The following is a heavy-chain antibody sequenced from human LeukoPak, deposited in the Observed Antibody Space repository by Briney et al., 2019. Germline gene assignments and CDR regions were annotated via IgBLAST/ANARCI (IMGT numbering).Heavy chain of an antibody. J-gene: IGHJ4*02. CDR1: GFTFSSYG. CDR3: AKDLGIRSGSYGIDY. Sequence: GGSLRLSCAASGFTFSSYGMHWVRQAPGKGLEWVAVISYDESNKYYADSVKGRFTISRDNSKNTLYLQMNSLRAEDTAVYYCAKDLGIRSGSYGIDYWGQGTLVTVSS. V-gene: IGHV3-30*18. CDR2: ISYDESNK. D-gene: IGHD1-26*01.